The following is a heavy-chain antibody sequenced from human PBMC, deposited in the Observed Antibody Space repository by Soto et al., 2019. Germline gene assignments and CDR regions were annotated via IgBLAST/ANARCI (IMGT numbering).Heavy chain of an antibody. CDR3: ALQIFAADY. CDR1: GGTFDHAA. V-gene: IGHV1-69*01. CDR2: INPMFNST. D-gene: IGHD3-9*01. Sequence: QVQLVQSGAEVKKPGSSVKVSCEAPGGTFDHAAITWVRQAPGQGLEWVGGINPMFNSTHYAQKFQGRVTITADAVTSTAFRELRGLTSDDTAVYYCALQIFAADYWGQGTLLVVSS. J-gene: IGHJ4*02.